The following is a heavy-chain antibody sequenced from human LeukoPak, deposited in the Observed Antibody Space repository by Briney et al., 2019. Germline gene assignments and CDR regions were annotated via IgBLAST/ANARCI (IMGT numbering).Heavy chain of an antibody. CDR1: GGSISSSSYY. V-gene: IGHV4-39*01. J-gene: IGHJ4*02. CDR2: IYHSGST. CDR3: ASNLGYCCGGSCYAHTRDY. D-gene: IGHD2-15*01. Sequence: PSETLSLTCTVSGGSISSSSYYWGWIRQPPGKGLEWIGSIYHSGSTYYNPSLKSRVTISVDTSKNQFSLKLSSVTAADTAVYYCASNLGYCCGGSCYAHTRDYWGQGTLVTVSS.